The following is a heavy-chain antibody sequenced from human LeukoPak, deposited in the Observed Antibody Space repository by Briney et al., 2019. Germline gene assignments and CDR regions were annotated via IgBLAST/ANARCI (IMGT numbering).Heavy chain of an antibody. CDR2: ISGSGGST. V-gene: IGHV3-23*01. J-gene: IGHJ3*02. Sequence: GGSLRLSCAASGFTFSSYAMSWVRQAPGKGLEWVSAISGSGGSTYYADSVKGRFTISRDNSKNTLYLQMNSLRAEDTAVYYCARDRNIAVAGLDAFDIWGQGTMVIVSS. CDR3: ARDRNIAVAGLDAFDI. D-gene: IGHD6-19*01. CDR1: GFTFSSYA.